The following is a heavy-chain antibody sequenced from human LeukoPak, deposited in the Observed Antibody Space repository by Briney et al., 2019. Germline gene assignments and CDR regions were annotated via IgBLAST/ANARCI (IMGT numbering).Heavy chain of an antibody. D-gene: IGHD5-18*01. J-gene: IGHJ3*02. V-gene: IGHV3-7*01. CDR1: GFTFSSSW. CDR3: AKVANTAMGI. Sequence: GGSLRLFCAASGFTFSSSWMTWVRQAPGKGLEGVANIKPDGSEKYYVDSVKGRFTISRDNAKNSLYLQMNSLRAEDTAVYYCAKVANTAMGIWGQGTMVTVSS. CDR2: IKPDGSEK.